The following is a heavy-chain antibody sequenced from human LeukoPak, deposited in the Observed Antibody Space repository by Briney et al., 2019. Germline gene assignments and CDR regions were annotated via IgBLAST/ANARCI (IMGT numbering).Heavy chain of an antibody. Sequence: SETLSLTCAVSGGSISSYYWGWIRQPPGKGLQWIGYIYTGGGAYYNPSLYRRVAVSVDTSKNQFSLRLTSVTAADTAMYYCARLQPRTHYNFGSASYAFDLWGQGTLVTVSS. V-gene: IGHV4-4*08. CDR2: IYTGGGA. J-gene: IGHJ5*02. CDR1: GGSISSYY. D-gene: IGHD3-3*01. CDR3: ARLQPRTHYNFGSASYAFDL.